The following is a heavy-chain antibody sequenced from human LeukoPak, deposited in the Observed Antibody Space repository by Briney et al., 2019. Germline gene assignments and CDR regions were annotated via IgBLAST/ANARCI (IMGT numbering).Heavy chain of an antibody. CDR1: GFTFSSYS. CDR2: ISSSSSYI. Sequence: GGSLRLSCAASGFTFSSYSMSWVRQAPGKGLEWVSSISSSSSYIYYADSVKGRFTISRDNAKNSLYLQMNSLRAEDTAVYYCARDRDGYNRLDYWGQGTLVTVSS. J-gene: IGHJ4*02. CDR3: ARDRDGYNRLDY. D-gene: IGHD5-24*01. V-gene: IGHV3-21*01.